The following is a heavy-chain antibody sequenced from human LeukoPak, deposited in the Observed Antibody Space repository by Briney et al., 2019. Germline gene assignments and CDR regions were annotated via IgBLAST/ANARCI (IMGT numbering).Heavy chain of an antibody. CDR3: ARGIANVYYYSYYFDY. Sequence: KPSETLSLTCTVSDGSISSSSYYWGWIRQPPGKGLEWIGSIYYSGSTYYNPSLKSRVTISVDTSKNQFSLKLSSVTAADTAVYYCARGIANVYYYSYYFDYWGQGTLVTVSS. D-gene: IGHD3-16*01. CDR2: IYYSGST. CDR1: DGSISSSSYY. V-gene: IGHV4-39*01. J-gene: IGHJ4*02.